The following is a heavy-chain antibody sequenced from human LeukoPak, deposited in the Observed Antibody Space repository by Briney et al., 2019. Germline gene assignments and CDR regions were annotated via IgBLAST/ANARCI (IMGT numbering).Heavy chain of an antibody. V-gene: IGHV4-39*07. D-gene: IGHD3-10*01. J-gene: IGHJ4*02. Sequence: PSETLSLTCAVSGGSISSGGYSWSWIRQPPGKGLEWIGSIYHSGSTYYNPSLKSRVTISVDTSKNQFSLKLSSVTAADTAVYYCATDYYGSGSYSKFDYWGQGTLVTVSS. CDR3: ATDYYGSGSYSKFDY. CDR2: IYHSGST. CDR1: GGSISSGGYS.